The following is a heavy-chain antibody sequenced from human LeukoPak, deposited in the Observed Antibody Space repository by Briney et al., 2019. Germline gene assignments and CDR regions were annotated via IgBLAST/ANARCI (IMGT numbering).Heavy chain of an antibody. CDR1: GGSFSGYY. Sequence: SESLSLTCAVYGGSFSGYYWSWIRQPPGKGLEWIGEINHSGSTNYNPSLKSRVTISVDTSKNQFSLKLSSVTAADTAVYYCARESVTVTHYYMDVWGKGTTVTVSS. CDR2: INHSGST. D-gene: IGHD4-11*01. J-gene: IGHJ6*03. V-gene: IGHV4-34*01. CDR3: ARESVTVTHYYMDV.